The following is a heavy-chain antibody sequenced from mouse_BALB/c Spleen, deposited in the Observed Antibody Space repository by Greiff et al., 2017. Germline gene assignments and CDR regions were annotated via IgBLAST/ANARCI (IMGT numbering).Heavy chain of an antibody. V-gene: IGHV5-6-5*01. Sequence: EVNVVESGGGLVKPGGSLKLSCAASGFTFSSYAMSWVRQTPEKRLEWVASISSGGSTYYPDSVKGRFTISRDNARNILYLQMSSLRSEDTAMYYCARGGLYFDYWGQGTTLTVSS. CDR2: ISSGGST. J-gene: IGHJ2*01. CDR1: GFTFSSYA. CDR3: ARGGLYFDY.